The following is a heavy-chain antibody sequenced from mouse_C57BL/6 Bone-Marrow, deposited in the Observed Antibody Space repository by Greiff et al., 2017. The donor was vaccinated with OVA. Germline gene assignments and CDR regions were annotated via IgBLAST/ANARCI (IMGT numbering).Heavy chain of an antibody. CDR2: ISYDGSN. CDR3: AVYGNYLYFDV. J-gene: IGHJ1*03. Sequence: ESGPGLVKPSQSLSLTCSVTGYSITSGYYWNWIRQFPGNKLEWMGYISYDGSNNYNPSLKNRISITRDTSKNQFFLTLNSVTTEDTATYYCAVYGNYLYFDVWGTGTTVTVSS. V-gene: IGHV3-6*01. D-gene: IGHD2-1*01. CDR1: GYSITSGYY.